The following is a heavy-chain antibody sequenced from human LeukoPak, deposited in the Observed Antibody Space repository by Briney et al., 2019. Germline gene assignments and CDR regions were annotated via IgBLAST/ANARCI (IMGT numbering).Heavy chain of an antibody. Sequence: GGSLRLSCAASGFTFSSYVMHWVRQAPGKGLEWVAVIWYDGSNKYYADSVKGRFTISRDNSKNTLYLQMNSLRAEDTAVYYCARDGIAAAGTYYYYGMDVWGQGTTVTVSS. CDR2: IWYDGSNK. D-gene: IGHD6-13*01. CDR1: GFTFSSYV. CDR3: ARDGIAAAGTYYYYGMDV. J-gene: IGHJ6*02. V-gene: IGHV3-33*01.